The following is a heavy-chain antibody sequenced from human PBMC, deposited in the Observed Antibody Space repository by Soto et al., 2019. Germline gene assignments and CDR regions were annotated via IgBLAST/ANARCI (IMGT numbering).Heavy chain of an antibody. CDR3: AKRSSSSDGDLFGRPKH. V-gene: IGHV3-23*01. J-gene: IGHJ1*01. Sequence: QPGGSLRLSCAASGFTFSNYAMTWVRQAPGKGLEWVSAISGSGDTTYYGDSVKGRFTISRDNSKNTLYLQMNSLRAEDTALYYCAKRSSSSDGDLFGRPKHWGQGTLVTVSS. CDR2: ISGSGDTT. D-gene: IGHD6-6*01. CDR1: GFTFSNYA.